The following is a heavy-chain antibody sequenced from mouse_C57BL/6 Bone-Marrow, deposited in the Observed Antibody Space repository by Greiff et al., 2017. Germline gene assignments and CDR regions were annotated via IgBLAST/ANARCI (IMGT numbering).Heavy chain of an antibody. Sequence: EVQLVESEGGLVQPGSSMKLSCTASGFTFSDYYMAWVRQVPEKGLEWVANINYDGSSTYYLDSLKSRFIISRDNAKNILYLQMSSLKSEDTATYYCARDRSYGSSYGGWAMDYWGKGTSVTVSS. V-gene: IGHV5-16*01. CDR3: ARDRSYGSSYGGWAMDY. D-gene: IGHD1-1*01. J-gene: IGHJ4*01. CDR2: INYDGSST. CDR1: GFTFSDYY.